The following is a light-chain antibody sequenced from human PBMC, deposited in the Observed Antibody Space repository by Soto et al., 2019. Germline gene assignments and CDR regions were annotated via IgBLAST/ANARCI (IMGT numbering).Light chain of an antibody. J-gene: IGLJ3*02. V-gene: IGLV2-11*01. CDR3: CSFAGSSTFVV. CDR2: DVS. Sequence: QSALTQPRSVSGSPGQSVTISCTGTISDVGGYNYVSWFQQHPGKVPKLMIHDVSERPSGVPGRFSGSKSGNTASLTISGLQADDEADYYCCSFAGSSTFVVFGGGTKLTVL. CDR1: ISDVGGYNY.